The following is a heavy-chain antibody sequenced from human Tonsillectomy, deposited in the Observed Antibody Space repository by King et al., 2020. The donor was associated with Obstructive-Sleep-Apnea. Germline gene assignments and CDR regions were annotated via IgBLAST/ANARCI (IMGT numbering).Heavy chain of an antibody. V-gene: IGHV3-30-3*01. CDR2: ISYDGSNK. D-gene: IGHD1-26*01. Sequence: VQLVESGGGVVQPGRSLRLSCAASGFTFSSYAMHWVRQAPGKGLEWVAVISYDGSNKYYADSVKGRFPISRDNSKNTLYLQMNSLRAEDTAVYYCAKVVGPTIGGWFDPWGQGTLVTVSS. J-gene: IGHJ5*02. CDR1: GFTFSSYA. CDR3: AKVVGPTIGGWFDP.